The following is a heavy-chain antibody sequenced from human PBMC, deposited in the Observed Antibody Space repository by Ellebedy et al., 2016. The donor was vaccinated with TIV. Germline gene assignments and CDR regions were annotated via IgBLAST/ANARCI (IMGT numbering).Heavy chain of an antibody. V-gene: IGHV1-8*01. CDR3: ATGNREPVFGVIIPNFDS. D-gene: IGHD3-3*01. Sequence: AASVKVSCKASGYTFTSYDINWVRQATGQGLEWMGWMNPNRGNTGYAQKFQGRVTMTRNTSISTAYMELSSLRSEDTAVYYCATGNREPVFGVIIPNFDSWGQGTLVTVSS. J-gene: IGHJ4*02. CDR2: MNPNRGNT. CDR1: GYTFTSYD.